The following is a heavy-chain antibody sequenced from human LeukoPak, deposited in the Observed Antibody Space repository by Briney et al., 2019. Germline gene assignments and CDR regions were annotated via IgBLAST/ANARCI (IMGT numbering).Heavy chain of an antibody. CDR3: ARGDSDFSGTYFRQPYNYYGMDV. Sequence: SETLSLTCIVSGGSIRSYYWNWIRQPPGKGLEWIGYIYYSGSTNYNPSLKSRVTISVDMSKNQFSLKLSSVTAADTAVYYCARGDSDFSGTYFRQPYNYYGMDVWGRGTTVAVSS. D-gene: IGHD1-26*01. V-gene: IGHV4-59*01. J-gene: IGHJ6*02. CDR2: IYYSGST. CDR1: GGSIRSYY.